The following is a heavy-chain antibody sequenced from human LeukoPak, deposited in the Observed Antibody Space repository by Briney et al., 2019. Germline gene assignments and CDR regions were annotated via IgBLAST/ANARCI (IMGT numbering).Heavy chain of an antibody. V-gene: IGHV3-7*01. CDR1: GFTFSSYW. D-gene: IGHD3-9*01. Sequence: GGSLRLSCAASGFTFSSYWMSWVRQAPGKGLEWVANIKPDGSEKYYVDSVKGRFTISRDNARKSLYLQMNSLRADDTAVYYCARDIVIRDYYFDYWGQGTLVTVSS. CDR3: ARDIVIRDYYFDY. CDR2: IKPDGSEK. J-gene: IGHJ4*02.